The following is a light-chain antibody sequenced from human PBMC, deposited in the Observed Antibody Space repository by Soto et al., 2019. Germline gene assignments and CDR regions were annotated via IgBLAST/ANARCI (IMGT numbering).Light chain of an antibody. Sequence: QSALTQPPSASGTPGQRVTISCSGSASNIGSKSVNWYQQFPGTAPKLLIYTSIYRPSGVPARMSASKSGTSASLAISGLRSEDEADYFCAAWDDSLEEYIFGTGTKVTVL. J-gene: IGLJ1*01. CDR2: TSI. CDR1: ASNIGSKS. CDR3: AAWDDSLEEYI. V-gene: IGLV1-44*01.